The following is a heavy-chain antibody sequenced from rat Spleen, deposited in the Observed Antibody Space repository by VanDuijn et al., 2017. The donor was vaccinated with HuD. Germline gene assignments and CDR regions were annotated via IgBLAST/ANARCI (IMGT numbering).Heavy chain of an antibody. V-gene: IGHV5-29*01. Sequence: EVQHVESGGGLVQPGRSLKLSCAASGFTFSNYGMAWVRQAPTKGLEWVTTISYDGSSTYYRDSVKGRFTISRDNAKSTLFLQMDSLRSEDTATYYCARHLPGYNPLDYWGQGVMVTVSS. CDR3: ARHLPGYNPLDY. CDR1: GFTFSNYG. J-gene: IGHJ2*01. D-gene: IGHD1-4*01. CDR2: ISYDGSST.